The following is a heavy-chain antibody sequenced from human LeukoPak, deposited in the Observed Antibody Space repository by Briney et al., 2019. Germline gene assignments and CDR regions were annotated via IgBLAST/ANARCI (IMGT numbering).Heavy chain of an antibody. Sequence: SETLSLTCIVSGGSISSSRDYWAWIRQPPGKGLEWIANIYYSGSTYYSPSLKSRVTISVDTSKNQFSLKLSSVTAADTAVYYCARDRPVAAVMDVWGKGTTVTVSS. CDR2: IYYSGST. V-gene: IGHV4-39*07. D-gene: IGHD6-19*01. J-gene: IGHJ6*03. CDR3: ARDRPVAAVMDV. CDR1: GGSISSSRDY.